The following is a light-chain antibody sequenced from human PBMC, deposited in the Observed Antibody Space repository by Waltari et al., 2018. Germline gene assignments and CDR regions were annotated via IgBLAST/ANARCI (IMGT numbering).Light chain of an antibody. V-gene: IGKV3-15*01. Sequence: VMTQSPATLSLFPGERAVLSCWASQSIETNLAWFQQKPGQAPRPLISGASTTATNVPTRWSGSGSGTAFTLTISSLQSEDFAVYYCQQYNNWPPWTFGPGTKVEIK. CDR1: QSIETN. CDR3: QQYNNWPPWT. CDR2: GAS. J-gene: IGKJ1*01.